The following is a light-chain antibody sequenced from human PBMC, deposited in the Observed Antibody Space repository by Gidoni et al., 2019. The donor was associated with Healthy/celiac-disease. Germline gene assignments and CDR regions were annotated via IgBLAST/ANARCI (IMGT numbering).Light chain of an antibody. V-gene: IGLV2-23*02. Sequence: QSALTQPDSVPGSPGQSFTISCNGTSSDVGSYNLVSWYQQHPGKAPKLMIYEVSKRPSGVSNRFSGSKSGNTASRTISGLQSEDEAYYCCCSYAGSSTYVVFGGGTKLTVL. CDR3: CSYAGSSTYVV. CDR1: SSDVGSYNL. CDR2: EVS. J-gene: IGLJ2*01.